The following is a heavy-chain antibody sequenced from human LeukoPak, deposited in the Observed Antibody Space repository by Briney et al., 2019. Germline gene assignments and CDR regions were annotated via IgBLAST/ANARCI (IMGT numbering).Heavy chain of an antibody. CDR2: IWYDGSYK. D-gene: IGHD1-26*01. J-gene: IGHJ4*02. CDR3: AKPTRGSGSFLIDY. Sequence: PGRSLRLSCAASGFTFSNYGIHWVRQAPGKGLEWVAVIWYDGSYKYYVDSVKGRFTISRDNSKNTLYLQMNSLRAEDTAVYYCAKPTRGSGSFLIDYWGQGTLVTVSS. CDR1: GFTFSNYG. V-gene: IGHV3-33*06.